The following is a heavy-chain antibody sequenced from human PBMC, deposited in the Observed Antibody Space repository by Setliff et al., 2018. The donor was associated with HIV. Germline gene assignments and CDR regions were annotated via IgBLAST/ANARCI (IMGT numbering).Heavy chain of an antibody. CDR2: MSYDGSNI. J-gene: IGHJ4*02. V-gene: IGHV3-30*04. CDR3: ARDAKGGIDY. Sequence: GGSLRLSCAASGFTFSRYPMSWVRQAPGKGLECVSLMSYDGSNIYYADSVKGRFTISRDNSKNTLYLQMNSLRVEDTATYYCARDAKGGIDYWGQGTLVTVSS. D-gene: IGHD3-16*01. CDR1: GFTFSRYP.